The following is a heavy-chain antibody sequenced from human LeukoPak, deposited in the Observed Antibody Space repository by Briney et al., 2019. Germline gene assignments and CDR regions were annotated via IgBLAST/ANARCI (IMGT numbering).Heavy chain of an antibody. V-gene: IGHV1-69*05. J-gene: IGHJ3*02. Sequence: SVKVSCKASGGTFSSYAIRWVRQAPGQGLEWMGRIIPIFGTAHYAQKFQGRVTITTDESTSTAYMELSSLRSEDTAVYYCARDRPYYSSGWLDAFDIWGQGTMVTVSS. CDR1: GGTFSSYA. CDR3: ARDRPYYSSGWLDAFDI. CDR2: IIPIFGTA. D-gene: IGHD6-19*01.